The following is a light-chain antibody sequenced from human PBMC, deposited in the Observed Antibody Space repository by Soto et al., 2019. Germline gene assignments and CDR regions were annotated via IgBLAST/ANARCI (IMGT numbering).Light chain of an antibody. CDR2: DVS. V-gene: IGLV2-14*01. J-gene: IGLJ1*01. CDR1: NSDLGDYDY. Sequence: QSVLTQPASVSGSPGQSIAISCTGANSDLGDYDYVSWYQQRPGEAPKLMIYDVSNRPSGVSDRFSGSKSGNTASLTISGLQAEDEADYYCSSYTISNASYVFGAGTKLTVL. CDR3: SSYTISNASYV.